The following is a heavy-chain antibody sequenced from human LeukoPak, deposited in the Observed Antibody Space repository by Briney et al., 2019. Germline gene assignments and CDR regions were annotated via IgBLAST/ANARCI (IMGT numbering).Heavy chain of an antibody. V-gene: IGHV3-21*01. CDR1: GFTFSSYS. Sequence: GGSLRLSCAASGFTFSSYSMNWVRQAPGKGLEWVSSISSSSSYIYYADSVKGRFTISRDNAKNSLYLQMNSLRAEDTAVYYCARAGYCSGGSCWDYWGQGTLVTASS. CDR2: ISSSSSYI. D-gene: IGHD2-15*01. CDR3: ARAGYCSGGSCWDY. J-gene: IGHJ4*02.